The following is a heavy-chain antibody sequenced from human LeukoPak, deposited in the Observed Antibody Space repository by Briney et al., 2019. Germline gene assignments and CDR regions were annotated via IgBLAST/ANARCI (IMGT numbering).Heavy chain of an antibody. J-gene: IGHJ4*02. Sequence: GGSLRLSCAASGFTFSIYSMNWVRQAPGKGLEWVSSITSSSSHTFYADSVKGRFTISRDNAKSSLYLQMNNLRADDTAVYYCASEGVVGVTAHFDYWGQGTLVTVSS. CDR3: ASEGVVGVTAHFDY. V-gene: IGHV3-21*01. CDR2: ITSSSSHT. D-gene: IGHD1-26*01. CDR1: GFTFSIYS.